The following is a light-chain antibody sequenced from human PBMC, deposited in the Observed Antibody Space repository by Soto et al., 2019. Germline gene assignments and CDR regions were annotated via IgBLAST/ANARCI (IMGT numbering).Light chain of an antibody. CDR2: RND. CDR3: ATWDDSLSGAV. J-gene: IGLJ7*01. CDR1: SSNIGTNY. V-gene: IGLV1-47*01. Sequence: VLTQPPSASGTPGQRVTISCSGSSSNIGTNYIYWYQQLPGTAPKLLISRNDQRPSGVPDRFSGSKSGTSASLAISGLRSEDEADYYCATWDDSLSGAVFGGGTQLTVL.